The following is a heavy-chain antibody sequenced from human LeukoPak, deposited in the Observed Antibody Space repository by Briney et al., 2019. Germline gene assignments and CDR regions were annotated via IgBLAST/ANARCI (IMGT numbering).Heavy chain of an antibody. Sequence: SVKVSCKASGGTFGYYSISWVRQAPGQGLEWMGRVVPVSGTADYAQNFQGRVTITADESTHTAYMELSSLRSEDTAIYYCARTVRDLRVAVDRFDYWGQGTLVTVSS. CDR2: VVPVSGTA. V-gene: IGHV1-69*13. CDR3: ARTVRDLRVAVDRFDY. D-gene: IGHD6-19*01. J-gene: IGHJ4*02. CDR1: GGTFGYYS.